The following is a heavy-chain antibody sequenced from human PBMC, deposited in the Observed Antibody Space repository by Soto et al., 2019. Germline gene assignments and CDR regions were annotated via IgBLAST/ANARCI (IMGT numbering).Heavy chain of an antibody. Sequence: GGSLRLSCAASGFTLSSYWMHWVRHAPGKGLVWVSRINNEGSSTSYADSVKGRFTISRDNAKNTLYLQMSSLRAVDTVVYFCASEVCGGCSCFYFGQDYWDQGTPVTVSS. J-gene: IGHJ4*02. CDR3: ASEVCGGCSCFYFGQDY. CDR1: GFTLSSYW. CDR2: INNEGSST. D-gene: IGHD2-15*01. V-gene: IGHV3-74*01.